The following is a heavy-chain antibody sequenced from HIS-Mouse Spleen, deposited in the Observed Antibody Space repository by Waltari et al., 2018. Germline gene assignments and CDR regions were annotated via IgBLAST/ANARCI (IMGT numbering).Heavy chain of an antibody. CDR3: AREIPYSSSWYDWYFDL. V-gene: IGHV4-39*07. CDR2: IYYSGST. Sequence: QLQLQESGPGLVKPSETLSLTCTVTGGSISSSSYYWGWFRHPPGKGLEWIGSIYYSGSTYYNPSLKSRVTISVDTSKNQFSLKLSSVTAADTAVYYCAREIPYSSSWYDWYFDLWGQGTLVTVSS. D-gene: IGHD6-13*01. CDR1: GGSISSSSYY. J-gene: IGHJ2*01.